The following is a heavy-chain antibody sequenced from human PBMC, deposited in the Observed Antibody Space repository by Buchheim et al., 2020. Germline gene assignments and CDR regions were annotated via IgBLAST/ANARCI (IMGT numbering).Heavy chain of an antibody. J-gene: IGHJ6*02. CDR1: GFSFSSYW. CDR2: VKRDGSET. V-gene: IGHV3-74*01. CDR3: ARGAFADGLDA. Sequence: EVQLVESGGGLVQPGGSLRLSCAASGFSFSSYWMNWVRQAPGKGLVWISRVKRDGSETFYADNVKGRFTISRDNDKNTLHLQMNSLRAEDTAVYYCARGAFADGLDAWGQGTT. D-gene: IGHD3-3*02.